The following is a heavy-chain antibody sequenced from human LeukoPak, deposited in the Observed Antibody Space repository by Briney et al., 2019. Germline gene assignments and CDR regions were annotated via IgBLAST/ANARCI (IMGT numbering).Heavy chain of an antibody. CDR1: GFTFSSYA. CDR2: ISGSGGST. Sequence: GGSLRLSCAASGFTFSSYAMSWVRQAPGKGLEWVSAISGSGGSTYYADSVKGRFTISRDNSKNTLYLQMNGLRAEDTAVYYCAKRWGSGYYCFDYWGQGTLVTVSS. J-gene: IGHJ4*02. CDR3: AKRWGSGYYCFDY. D-gene: IGHD3-22*01. V-gene: IGHV3-23*01.